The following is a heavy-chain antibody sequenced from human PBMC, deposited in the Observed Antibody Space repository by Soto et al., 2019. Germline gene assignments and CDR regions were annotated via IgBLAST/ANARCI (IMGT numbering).Heavy chain of an antibody. V-gene: IGHV3-30*18. CDR2: ISYDGSNK. J-gene: IGHJ4*02. D-gene: IGHD3-22*01. CDR3: AKGSGYYDSSGYPQLDY. Sequence: GGSLRLSSAASGFTFTSYGMHWVRQAPGKGLEWVAVISYDGSNKYYADSVKGRFTISRDNSKNTLYLQMNSLRAEDTAVYYCAKGSGYYDSSGYPQLDYWGQGTLVTVSS. CDR1: GFTFTSYG.